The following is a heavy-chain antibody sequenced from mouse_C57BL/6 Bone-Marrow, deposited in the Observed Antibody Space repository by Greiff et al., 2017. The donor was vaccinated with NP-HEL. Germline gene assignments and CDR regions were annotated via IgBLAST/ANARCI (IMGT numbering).Heavy chain of an antibody. CDR1: GDKGRREG. CDR3: ARDDGYLAWFAC. V-gene: IGHV1-53*01. CDR2: RKKRKGGT. J-gene: IGHJ3*01. Sequence: GTERGKPGASVKLSCKASGDKGRREGREGGKKRKGEGGEGRGKRKKRKGGTNYNEKFKSKATLTVDKSSSTAYMQLSSLTSEDSAVYYCARDDGYLAWFACWGQGTLVTVSA. D-gene: IGHD2-3*01.